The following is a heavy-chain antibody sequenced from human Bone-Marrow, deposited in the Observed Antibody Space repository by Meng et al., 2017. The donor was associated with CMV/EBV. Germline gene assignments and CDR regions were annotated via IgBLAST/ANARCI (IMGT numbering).Heavy chain of an antibody. CDR1: GASVRSGTDY. CDR2: ISYSGTT. V-gene: IGHV4-61*01. J-gene: IGHJ4*02. D-gene: IGHD1-26*01. CDR3: VRDRAGRYDY. Sequence: LSCTVSGASVRSGTDYWSWIRQPPGKGLEWIGYISYSGTTNYNPSLKSRVTITGDTSRNQFSLRLRSVTAADTAIYYCVRDRAGRYDYWGQGTLVTVSS.